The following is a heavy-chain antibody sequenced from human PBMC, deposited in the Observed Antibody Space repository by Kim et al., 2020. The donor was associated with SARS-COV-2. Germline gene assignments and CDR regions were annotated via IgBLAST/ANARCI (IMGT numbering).Heavy chain of an antibody. CDR2: IKSKTDGGTT. Sequence: GGSLRLSCAASGFTFTNAWMSWVRQAPGKGLEWVGRIKSKTDGGTTDYAAPVKGRFTISRDDSKTTLYLQMNSLNTEDTAVYYCATDLRYFYDRSGWGINDFWGQGTLVTVSS. J-gene: IGHJ4*02. CDR1: GFTFTNAW. D-gene: IGHD3-22*01. CDR3: ATDLRYFYDRSGWGINDF. V-gene: IGHV3-15*01.